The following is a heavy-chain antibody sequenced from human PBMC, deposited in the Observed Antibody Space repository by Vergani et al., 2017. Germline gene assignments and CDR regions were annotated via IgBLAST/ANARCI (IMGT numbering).Heavy chain of an antibody. CDR3: AKXRGHIVVVPATVDY. CDR2: ISGSGGST. CDR1: GFTFSSYA. D-gene: IGHD2-21*02. J-gene: IGHJ4*02. Sequence: EVQLLESGGGLVQPGGSLRLSCAASGFTFSSYAMSWVRQAPGKGLEWVSAISGSGGSTYYADSVKGRFTISRDNSKNTLYLQMNSLRAEDTAVYYCAKXRGHIVVVPATVDYWGQGTLVTVSS. V-gene: IGHV3-23*01.